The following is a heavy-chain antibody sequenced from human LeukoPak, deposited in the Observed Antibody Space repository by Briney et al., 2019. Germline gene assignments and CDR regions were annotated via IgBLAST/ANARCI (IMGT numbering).Heavy chain of an antibody. CDR2: ISYDGSNK. J-gene: IGHJ3*02. CDR1: GFTFGSYA. D-gene: IGHD1-26*01. V-gene: IGHV3-30-3*01. Sequence: GGSLRLSCAASGFTFGSYAMHWVRQAPGKGLEWVAVISYDGSNKYYADSVKGRFTISRDNSKNTLYLRMNSLRAEDTAVYYCARDHGVVGATTGAAFDIWGQGTMVTVSS. CDR3: ARDHGVVGATTGAAFDI.